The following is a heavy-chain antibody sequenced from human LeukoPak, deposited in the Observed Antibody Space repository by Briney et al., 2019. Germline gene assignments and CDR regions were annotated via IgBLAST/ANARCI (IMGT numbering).Heavy chain of an antibody. V-gene: IGHV4-4*07. CDR2: IYTSGST. Sequence: SSETLTLTCTVSGGSISSYYWSWIRQPAGKGLEWIGRIYTSGSTNYNPSLKSRVTMSVDTSKNQFSLKLSSVTAADTAVYYCARALSYYYDSGGYFDYWGQGTLVTVSS. D-gene: IGHD3-22*01. J-gene: IGHJ4*02. CDR3: ARALSYYYDSGGYFDY. CDR1: GGSISSYY.